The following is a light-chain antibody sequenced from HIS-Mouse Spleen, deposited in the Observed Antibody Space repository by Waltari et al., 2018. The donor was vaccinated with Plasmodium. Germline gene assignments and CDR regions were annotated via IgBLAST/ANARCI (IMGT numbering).Light chain of an antibody. CDR1: QSISSY. CDR3: QQSYSTWT. V-gene: IGKV1-39*01. Sequence: DIQMTQSPSSLSASVGDRVTITCRASQSISSYLNWYQQKPGKAPKLLSYAASSLQSGVPSRFSGSGSGTEFTLTISSLQPEDFATYYCQQSYSTWTFGQGTKVEIK. CDR2: AAS. J-gene: IGKJ1*01.